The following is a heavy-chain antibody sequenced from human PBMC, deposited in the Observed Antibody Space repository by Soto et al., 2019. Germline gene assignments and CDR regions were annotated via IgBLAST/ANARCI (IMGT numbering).Heavy chain of an antibody. CDR1: GFTFRSYA. D-gene: IGHD3-10*01. J-gene: IGHJ4*01. CDR2: ISDNGDST. Sequence: HPGGSLRLSCAASGFTFRSYAMHWVRQAPGKGLEYVSAISDNGDSTYYADSVKGRFTISRDNSKSTLYLQMGSLRAEDMAVYYCARAQSYASGKYYNDYWGQGTLVTVSS. CDR3: ARAQSYASGKYYNDY. V-gene: IGHV3-64*02.